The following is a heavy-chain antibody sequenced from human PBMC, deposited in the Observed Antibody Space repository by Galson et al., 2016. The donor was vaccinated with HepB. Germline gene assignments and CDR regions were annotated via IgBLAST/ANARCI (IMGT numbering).Heavy chain of an antibody. CDR1: GGSISSSHSYY. Sequence: ETLSLTCTVSGGSISSSHSYYWGWIRQPPGRGLEWIGTISYHGKTYYHPSLKGRVTLSVDTSRNQFSLRLSSVTATDTAVYYCASDDYWGQGTLVTVSS. CDR3: ASDDY. J-gene: IGHJ4*02. V-gene: IGHV4-39*02. CDR2: ISYHGKT.